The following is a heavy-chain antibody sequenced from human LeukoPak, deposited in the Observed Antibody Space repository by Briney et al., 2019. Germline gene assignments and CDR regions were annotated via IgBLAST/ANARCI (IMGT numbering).Heavy chain of an antibody. CDR3: AKRGVVIRVILVGFHKEAYYFDS. J-gene: IGHJ4*02. Sequence: GGSLRLSCAVSGITLSNYGMSWVRQAPGKGLEWVAGISDSGGSTKYADSVKGRFTISRDNPKNTLYLHMNRLRAEDTAVYFCAKRGVVIRVILVGFHKEAYYFDSWDQGALVTVSS. D-gene: IGHD3-22*01. V-gene: IGHV3-23*01. CDR2: ISDSGGST. CDR1: GITLSNYG.